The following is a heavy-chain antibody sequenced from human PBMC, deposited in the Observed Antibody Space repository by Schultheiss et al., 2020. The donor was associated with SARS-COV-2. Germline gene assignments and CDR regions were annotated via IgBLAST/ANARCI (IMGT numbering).Heavy chain of an antibody. J-gene: IGHJ6*02. CDR1: GFTFSSYG. Sequence: SLRLSCAASGFTFSSYGMHWVRQAPGKGLEWVAVIWYDGSNKYYADSVKGRFTISRENAKNSLYLQMNSLRAGDTAVYYCARDELTPRDYGMDVWGQGTTVTVSS. D-gene: IGHD1-26*01. CDR2: IWYDGSNK. CDR3: ARDELTPRDYGMDV. V-gene: IGHV3-33*01.